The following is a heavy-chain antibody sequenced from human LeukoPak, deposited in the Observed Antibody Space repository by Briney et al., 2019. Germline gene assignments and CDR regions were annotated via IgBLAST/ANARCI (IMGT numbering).Heavy chain of an antibody. CDR1: GGSISSYY. CDR3: ARHVPPYSSGWLWFDP. V-gene: IGHV4-4*09. Sequence: PSETLSLTCIVSGGSISSYYWSWIRQPPGKGLEWIGYIYTSGSTNYNPSLKSRVTISVDTSKNQFSLKLSSVTAADTAVYYCARHVPPYSSGWLWFDPWGQGTLVTVSS. J-gene: IGHJ5*02. D-gene: IGHD6-25*01. CDR2: IYTSGST.